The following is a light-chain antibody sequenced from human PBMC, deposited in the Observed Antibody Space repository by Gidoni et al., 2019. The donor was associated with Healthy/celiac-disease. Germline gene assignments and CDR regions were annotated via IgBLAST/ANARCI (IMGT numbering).Light chain of an antibody. CDR3: CSYAGSSTLGV. CDR2: AVS. J-gene: IGLJ2*01. V-gene: IGLV2-23*02. Sequence: QSALTQPASVSGSPGQSINSSCTGTSSDVGSYNLVSWYQQHQGKAPKLMFYAVSKRPSGVSHRFSGAKSGNTASLTISGLQAEDEADYYCCSYAGSSTLGVFGGGTKLTVL. CDR1: SSDVGSYNL.